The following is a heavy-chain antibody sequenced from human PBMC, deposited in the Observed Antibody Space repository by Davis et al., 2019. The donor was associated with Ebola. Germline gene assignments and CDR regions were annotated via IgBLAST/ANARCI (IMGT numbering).Heavy chain of an antibody. V-gene: IGHV3-30*04. CDR2: ISYDGSNK. Sequence: GESLKISCAASGFTFSSYAMHWVRQAPGPGLVCVAVISYDGSNKYYADSVKGRFTISRDNSKNTLYLQMNSLGAEDTAVYYCARRSGPDYWGQGTLVTVSS. D-gene: IGHD3-10*01. J-gene: IGHJ4*02. CDR3: ARRSGPDY. CDR1: GFTFSSYA.